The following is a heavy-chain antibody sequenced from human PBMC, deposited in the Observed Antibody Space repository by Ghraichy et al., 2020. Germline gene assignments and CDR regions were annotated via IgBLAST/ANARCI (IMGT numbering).Heavy chain of an antibody. V-gene: IGHV3-48*01. D-gene: IGHD1-26*01. CDR2: IKSSSDII. J-gene: IGHJ4*02. Sequence: GESLNISCAGSGFTFSSYSMNWVRQAPGKGLEWVSYIKSSSDIIYYADSVKGRFTISRDNAKNSVYLQMNSLRAEDTAVYYCARGREWENDYWGQGTLVTVSS. CDR3: ARGREWENDY. CDR1: GFTFSSYS.